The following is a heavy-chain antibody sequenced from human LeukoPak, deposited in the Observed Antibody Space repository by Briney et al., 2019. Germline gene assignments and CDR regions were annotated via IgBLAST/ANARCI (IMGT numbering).Heavy chain of an antibody. D-gene: IGHD1-26*01. CDR1: GFAFSNYA. CDR3: ARGGSPPEALGDTFDV. CDR2: ISGSGGST. V-gene: IGHV3-23*01. J-gene: IGHJ3*01. Sequence: PGGSLRLSCAASGFAFSNYAMSWVRQAPGKGLEWVSGISGSGGSTYYADSVKGRFTVSRDNAKNTLILQMNSLRAEDTAVYYCARGGSPPEALGDTFDVWGHGALVTVSS.